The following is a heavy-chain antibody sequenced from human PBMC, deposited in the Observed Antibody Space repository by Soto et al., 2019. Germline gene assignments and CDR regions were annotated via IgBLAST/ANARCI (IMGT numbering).Heavy chain of an antibody. Sequence: QVQLVQSGAEVRKPGASVKVSCKASGYTFTTYGISWVRQAPGQGLEWMGWISGYNGHTKYAQKVQGRVTMTTDTSKSTVNTDLRRLRSDDTAVYYCAREGEMPYYYYGLDVWGQGTTVTVSS. CDR3: AREGEMPYYYYGLDV. J-gene: IGHJ6*02. CDR1: GYTFTTYG. V-gene: IGHV1-18*01. CDR2: ISGYNGHT. D-gene: IGHD3-16*01.